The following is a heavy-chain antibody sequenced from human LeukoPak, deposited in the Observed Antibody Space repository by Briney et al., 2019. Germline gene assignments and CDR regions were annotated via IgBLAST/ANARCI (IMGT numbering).Heavy chain of an antibody. J-gene: IGHJ3*02. CDR3: ARDKMYSSWDDAFDI. CDR2: IIPIFGTA. D-gene: IGHD6-6*01. CDR1: GGTFGSYA. V-gene: IGHV1-69*05. Sequence: SVKVSCKASGGTFGSYAISWVRQAPGQGLEWMGRIIPIFGTANYAQKFQGRVTITTDESTSTAYMELSSLRSEDTAVYYCARDKMYSSWDDAFDIWGQGTMVTVSS.